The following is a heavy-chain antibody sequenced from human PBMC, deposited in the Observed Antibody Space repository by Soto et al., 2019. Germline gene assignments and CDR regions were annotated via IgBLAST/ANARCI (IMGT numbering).Heavy chain of an antibody. CDR3: ARDSSSHQIYYYYGMDV. J-gene: IGHJ6*02. D-gene: IGHD6-6*01. V-gene: IGHV4-31*03. CDR1: GGSISSGGYY. CDR2: IYYSGST. Sequence: SETLSLTCTVSGGSISSGGYYWSWIRQHPGKGLEWIGYIYYSGSTYYNPSLKSRVTISVDTSKNQFSLYLQMNSLRAEDTAVYYCARDSSSHQIYYYYGMDVWGQGTTVTVSS.